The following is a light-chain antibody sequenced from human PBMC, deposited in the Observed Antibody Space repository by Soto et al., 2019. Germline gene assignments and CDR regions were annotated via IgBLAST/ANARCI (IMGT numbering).Light chain of an antibody. V-gene: IGLV1-47*01. Sequence: QSVLTQSASASGTPGQRVTISCSGGTSNIGKNAVYWFQLLPGTAPKLLIYYSNKRPSGISDRFSGSKSGTSASLAISGLRPEDEADYYCAAWDDRLRGYVFATGTKVTV. CDR2: YSN. CDR3: AAWDDRLRGYV. J-gene: IGLJ1*01. CDR1: TSNIGKNA.